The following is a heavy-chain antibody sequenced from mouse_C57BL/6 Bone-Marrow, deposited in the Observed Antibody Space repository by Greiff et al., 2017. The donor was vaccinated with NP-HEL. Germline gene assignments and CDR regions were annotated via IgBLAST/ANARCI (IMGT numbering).Heavy chain of an antibody. CDR3: ARRGIYYYYGEFAY. V-gene: IGHV1-55*01. D-gene: IGHD2-4*01. J-gene: IGHJ3*01. Sequence: QVHVKQPGAELVKPGASVKMSCKASGYTFTSYWITWVKQRPGPGLEWIGDIYPGSGSTNYNEKFKSKATLTVDTSSSTAYMQLSSLPSEYSAVYYCARRGIYYYYGEFAYWGQGTLVTVSA. CDR1: GYTFTSYW. CDR2: IYPGSGST.